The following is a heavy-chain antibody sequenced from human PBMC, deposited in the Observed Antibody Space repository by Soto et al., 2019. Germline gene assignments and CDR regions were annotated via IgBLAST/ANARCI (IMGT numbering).Heavy chain of an antibody. D-gene: IGHD2-15*01. CDR2: ISPSTSHI. J-gene: IGHJ6*02. CDR3: SGCSGGACHQNYGMDV. Sequence: EVHLVESGGGLVKPGGSLRLSCAVSGFTFSSCTMNWVRQAPGKGLEWVSSISPSTSHIYYADSVKGRFTISRDNAKNPRFLQMNSLRAEDTAVYYCSGCSGGACHQNYGMDVWGQGTTVTVSS. V-gene: IGHV3-21*01. CDR1: GFTFSSCT.